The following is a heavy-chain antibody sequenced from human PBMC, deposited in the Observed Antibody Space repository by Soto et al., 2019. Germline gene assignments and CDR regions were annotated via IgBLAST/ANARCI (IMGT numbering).Heavy chain of an antibody. V-gene: IGHV1-8*01. CDR3: ARVGYCSGGSCYFGWFDP. J-gene: IGHJ5*02. Sequence: ASVKVSCKASGYTFTSYDINWVRQATGQGLEWMGWMNPNSGNTGYAQKLQGRVTITRNTSISTAYMELSSLRSEDTAVYYCARVGYCSGGSCYFGWFDPWGQGTLVTVSS. D-gene: IGHD2-15*01. CDR2: MNPNSGNT. CDR1: GYTFTSYD.